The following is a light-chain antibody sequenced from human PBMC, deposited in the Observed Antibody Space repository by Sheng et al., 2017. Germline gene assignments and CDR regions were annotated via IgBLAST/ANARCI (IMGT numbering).Light chain of an antibody. Sequence: DIQMTQSPSSLSASVGDRVTITCRASQGISNSLAWYQQKPGKVPKLLIYAASTLQSGVPSRFSGSGSGTEFTLTISSLQPVDVATYYCQDYSNNWTFGQGTKVEIK. J-gene: IGKJ1*01. V-gene: IGKV1-27*01. CDR2: AAS. CDR3: QDYSNNWT. CDR1: QGISNS.